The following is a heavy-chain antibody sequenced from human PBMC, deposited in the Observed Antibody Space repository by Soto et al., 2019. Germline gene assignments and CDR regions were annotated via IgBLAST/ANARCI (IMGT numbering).Heavy chain of an antibody. V-gene: IGHV3-9*01. J-gene: IGHJ4*02. CDR1: GFTFDDYA. Sequence: EVQLVESGGRLVQPGRSLRLSCTASGFTFDDYALHWVRQAPGKGLEWVSGITWNSDRVDYAESVKGRFTISRDNARNSLYLQMNSLRAEDTALYFCGKGLSIAAIDYWGQGTMVTVSS. CDR2: ITWNSDRV. CDR3: GKGLSIAAIDY. D-gene: IGHD6-13*01.